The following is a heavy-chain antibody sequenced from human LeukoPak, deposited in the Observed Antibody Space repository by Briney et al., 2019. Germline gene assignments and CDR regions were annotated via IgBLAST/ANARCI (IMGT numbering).Heavy chain of an antibody. V-gene: IGHV1-2*02. CDR3: ARGLLVEQWLGHFDY. J-gene: IGHJ4*02. Sequence: ASVKVSCKASGYTFAGYYMHWVRQAPGQGLEWMGWINPNSGGTNYAQKFQGRVTMTRDTSISTAYMELSRLRSDDTAVYYCARGLLVEQWLGHFDYWGQGTLVTVSS. CDR1: GYTFAGYY. D-gene: IGHD6-19*01. CDR2: INPNSGGT.